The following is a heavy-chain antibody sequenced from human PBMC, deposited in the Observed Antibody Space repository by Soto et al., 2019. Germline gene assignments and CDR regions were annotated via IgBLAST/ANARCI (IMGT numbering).Heavy chain of an antibody. CDR3: ARDLVSARVWSIAAAVDY. Sequence: GGSLRLSCAASGFTFSSYSMNWVRQAPGKGLEWVSSISSSSSYIYYADSVKGRFTISRDNAKNSLYLQMNSLRAEDTAVYYCARDLVSARVWSIAAAVDYWGQGTLVTVSS. CDR2: ISSSSSYI. CDR1: GFTFSSYS. V-gene: IGHV3-21*01. D-gene: IGHD6-13*01. J-gene: IGHJ4*02.